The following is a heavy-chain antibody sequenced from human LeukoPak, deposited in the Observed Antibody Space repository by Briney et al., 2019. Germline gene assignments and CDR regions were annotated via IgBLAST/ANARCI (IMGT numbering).Heavy chain of an antibody. CDR2: IGPTGSDR. V-gene: IGHV3-21*06. CDR1: GLTFSTSG. J-gene: IGHJ4*02. Sequence: GGSLRLSCTASGLTFSTSGFNWVRQAPGKGLELVASIGPTGSDRYHADSIKDRFTISRDNANNFLYLQMNSLRDEDTAVYYCATETNGRHYDCWVQGNLLTVSS. CDR3: ATETNGRHYDC. D-gene: IGHD1-14*01.